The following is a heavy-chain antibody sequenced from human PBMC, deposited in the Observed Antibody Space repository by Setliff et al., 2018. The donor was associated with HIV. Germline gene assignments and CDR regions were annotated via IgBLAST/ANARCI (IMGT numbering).Heavy chain of an antibody. CDR3: ARSPDY. V-gene: IGHV4-39*01. Sequence: PSETLSLTCTASGGSISSRDYYWGWIRQPPGKGLEWIGSMSYSGSAYYNPSLKSRVTISVDTSKSQFSLKLSSVIAADTAVYYCARSPDYWGQGTQVTVSS. CDR1: GGSISSRDYY. J-gene: IGHJ4*02. CDR2: MSYSGSA.